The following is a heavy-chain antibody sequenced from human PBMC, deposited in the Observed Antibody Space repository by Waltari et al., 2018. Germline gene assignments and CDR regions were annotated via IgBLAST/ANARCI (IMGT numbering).Heavy chain of an antibody. Sequence: EVQLLESGGGLVQPGGSLSLSCDASGLTFRRHAMSRVHTASGKGLEWVSAISGSVGSTDYADSVKGRFTISRDNSKNTLYLQMNSLRAEDTAVYYCAKDLRRDIVVVVAATLGEFDYWGQGTLVTVSS. V-gene: IGHV3-23*01. J-gene: IGHJ4*02. CDR3: AKDLRRDIVVVVAATLGEFDY. CDR1: GLTFRRHA. D-gene: IGHD2-15*01. CDR2: ISGSVGST.